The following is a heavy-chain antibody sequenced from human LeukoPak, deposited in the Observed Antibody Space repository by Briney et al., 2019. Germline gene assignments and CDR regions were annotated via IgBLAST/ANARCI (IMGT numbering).Heavy chain of an antibody. D-gene: IGHD5-12*01. Sequence: ASVKVSCKASGYTFTGYYMHWVRQAPGQGLEWMGWINPNSGGTNYAQKFQGRVTMTRDTSISTAYMELSGLRSDDTAVYYCAREGAGYSGSELFDYWGQGTLVTVSS. V-gene: IGHV1-2*02. CDR2: INPNSGGT. J-gene: IGHJ4*02. CDR1: GYTFTGYY. CDR3: AREGAGYSGSELFDY.